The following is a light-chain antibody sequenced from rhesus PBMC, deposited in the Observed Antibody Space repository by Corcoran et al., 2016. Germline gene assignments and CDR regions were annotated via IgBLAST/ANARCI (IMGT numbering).Light chain of an antibody. Sequence: DIQMTQSPSSLSASVGDRVTITCRASQGITNYLAWYQQKPGETPKLLIYEASSLQSGNPSRFSGSGSGTDFTLTISSLQSEDFATYYCQHCYSTPFTFGPGTKLDIK. J-gene: IGKJ3*01. CDR3: QHCYSTPFT. V-gene: IGKV1-25*01. CDR2: EAS. CDR1: QGITNY.